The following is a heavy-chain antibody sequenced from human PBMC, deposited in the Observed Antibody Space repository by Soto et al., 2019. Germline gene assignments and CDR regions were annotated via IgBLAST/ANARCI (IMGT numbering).Heavy chain of an antibody. CDR2: IYYSGST. D-gene: IGHD2-15*01. J-gene: IGHJ6*03. Sequence: SETLSLTCTVSGGSISSYYWSRIRQPPGKGLEWIGYIYYSGSTNYNPSLKSRVTISVDTSKNQFSLKLSSVTAADTAVYYCARAVGCSGGSCHNPLYYYYYYMDVWGKGTTVTVSS. CDR1: GGSISSYY. V-gene: IGHV4-59*01. CDR3: ARAVGCSGGSCHNPLYYYYYYMDV.